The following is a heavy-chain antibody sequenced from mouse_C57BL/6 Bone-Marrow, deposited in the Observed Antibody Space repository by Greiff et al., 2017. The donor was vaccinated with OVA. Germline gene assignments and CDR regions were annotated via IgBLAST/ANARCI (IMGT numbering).Heavy chain of an antibody. V-gene: IGHV5-4*01. CDR2: ISDGGSYT. CDR3: AREDYGSSYYFDD. CDR1: GFTFSSYA. J-gene: IGHJ2*01. Sequence: EVQLVESGGGLVKPGGSLKLSCAASGFTFSSYAMSWVRQTPEKRLEWVATISDGGSYTYYPDNVKGRFTISRDNAKNNLYLQMSHLKSEDTAMYYCAREDYGSSYYFDDWGKGTTLTVSS. D-gene: IGHD1-1*01.